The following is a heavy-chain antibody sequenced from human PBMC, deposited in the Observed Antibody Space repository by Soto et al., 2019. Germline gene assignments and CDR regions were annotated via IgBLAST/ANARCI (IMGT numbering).Heavy chain of an antibody. CDR2: IIPIFGTA. CDR1: GCTLISCG. J-gene: IGHJ4*02. Sequence: ASVKGSLKAPGCTLISCGISSGRQAHVKGLEWMGGIIPIFGTANYARKFQGRVTMTTDRSTTTTSMELRSLGTDDTAVYYCARELNTESSAYYSFALWGQGTLVTVSS. CDR3: ARELNTESSAYYSFAL. V-gene: IGHV1-69*05. D-gene: IGHD3-22*01.